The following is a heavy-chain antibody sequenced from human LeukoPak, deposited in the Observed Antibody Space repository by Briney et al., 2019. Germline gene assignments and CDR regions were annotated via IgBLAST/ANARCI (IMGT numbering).Heavy chain of an antibody. CDR2: ISSGSSII. Sequence: PGGSLRLSCAASGFTFSSYSMNWVRQAPGKGLEWVSYISSGSSIIYYADSVKGRFTISRDNAKNSLYLQMNSLRAEDTAVYYCAASPIVGAHELDYWGQGTLVTVSS. CDR1: GFTFSSYS. J-gene: IGHJ4*02. V-gene: IGHV3-48*04. D-gene: IGHD1-26*01. CDR3: AASPIVGAHELDY.